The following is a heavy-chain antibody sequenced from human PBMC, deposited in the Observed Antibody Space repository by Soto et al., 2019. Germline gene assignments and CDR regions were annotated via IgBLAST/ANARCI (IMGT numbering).Heavy chain of an antibody. D-gene: IGHD3-3*02. CDR2: IYYSGST. CDR3: ARVRGDIFGQLDY. CDR1: GGSISSYY. Sequence: SETLSLTCTVSGGSISSYYWSWIRQPPGKGLEWIGYIYYSGSTNYNPSLKSRVTISVDTSKNQFSLKLSSVTAADTAVYYCARVRGDIFGQLDYWGQGTLVTVSS. V-gene: IGHV4-59*01. J-gene: IGHJ4*02.